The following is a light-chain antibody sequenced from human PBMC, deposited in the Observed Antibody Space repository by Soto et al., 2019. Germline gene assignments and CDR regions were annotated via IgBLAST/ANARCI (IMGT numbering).Light chain of an antibody. CDR3: QHYNNLPFT. V-gene: IGKV3-15*01. CDR2: GAS. J-gene: IGKJ2*01. Sequence: EIVITQCPATLSVSPGERATISCRASQSVSSNLAWYQQTPGQAPTLLILGASARATGIPARFSRSGAGTECTRTISSLQSEDVSVDSCQHYNNLPFTFRQGTKVDIK. CDR1: QSVSSN.